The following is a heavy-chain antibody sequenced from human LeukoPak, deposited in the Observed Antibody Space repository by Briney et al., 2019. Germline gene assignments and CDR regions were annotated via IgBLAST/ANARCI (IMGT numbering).Heavy chain of an antibody. V-gene: IGHV1-46*01. CDR1: VYTFTSYY. D-gene: IGHD3-22*01. J-gene: IGHJ3*02. CDR3: ARDHYDDSSGYSDAFDI. CDR2: INPSGGST. Sequence: ASVKVSCKASVYTFTSYYMHWVRQAPGQGLEGMGIINPSGGSTSYDKKFQGRVTMTRAMSTSTVYMELSSLRSEDTAVYYCARDHYDDSSGYSDAFDIWGQGTMVTVSS.